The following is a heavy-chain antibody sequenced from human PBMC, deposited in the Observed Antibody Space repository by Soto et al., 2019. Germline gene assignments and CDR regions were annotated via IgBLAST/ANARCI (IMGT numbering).Heavy chain of an antibody. V-gene: IGHV4-31*03. D-gene: IGHD3-22*01. CDR3: ARELEYYDSSGYYRGAFDY. J-gene: IGHJ4*02. CDR1: GGSISSGGYY. Sequence: QVQLQESGPGLVKPSQTLSLTCTVSGGSISSGGYYWSWIRQHPGKGLEWIGYIYYSGSTYYNPSLKGRVTISVDTSKNQFSLKLSSVTAADTAVYYCARELEYYDSSGYYRGAFDYWGQGTLVTVSS. CDR2: IYYSGST.